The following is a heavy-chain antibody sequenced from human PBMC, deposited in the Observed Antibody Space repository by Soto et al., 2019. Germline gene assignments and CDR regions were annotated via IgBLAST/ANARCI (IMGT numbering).Heavy chain of an antibody. V-gene: IGHV5-51*01. D-gene: IGHD6-13*01. CDR2: IYPGDSDT. CDR1: GYSFTSYW. J-gene: IGHJ6*02. CDR3: ARTSAAGKYYYGMEV. Sequence: PGESLKISCKGSGYSFTSYWIGWVRQMPGKGLEWMGIIYPGDSDTRYSPSFQGQVTISADKPISTAYLQWSSLKASDTAMYYCARTSAAGKYYYGMEVWGQGTTVTVSS.